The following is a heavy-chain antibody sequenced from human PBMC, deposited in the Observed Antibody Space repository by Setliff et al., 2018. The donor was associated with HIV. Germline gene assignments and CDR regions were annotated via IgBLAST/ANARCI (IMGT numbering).Heavy chain of an antibody. Sequence: SETLSLTCTVSGGSISSSSYYWGWIRQPPGKGLEWIGSIYYSGSTYYNPSLKSRITISVDTSKNQFSLKLSSVTAADTAVYYCARGYSIALGWFDPWGQGTLVTVSS. CDR1: GGSISSSSYY. J-gene: IGHJ5*02. V-gene: IGHV4-39*01. CDR3: ARGYSIALGWFDP. CDR2: IYYSGST. D-gene: IGHD6-13*01.